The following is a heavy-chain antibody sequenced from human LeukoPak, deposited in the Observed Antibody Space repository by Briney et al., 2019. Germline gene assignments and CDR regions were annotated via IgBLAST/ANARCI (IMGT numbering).Heavy chain of an antibody. CDR1: GFTFSNAW. Sequence: PGGSLRLSCAASGFTFSNAWMSWVRQAPGKGLEWVSAITGTGGTTYYAGSVKGRFTISRDNSKNMLYLQMNSLRAEDTAVYYCVKVAYSNWFDPWGQGTLVTVSS. CDR2: ITGTGGTT. D-gene: IGHD4-11*01. CDR3: VKVAYSNWFDP. V-gene: IGHV3-23*01. J-gene: IGHJ5*02.